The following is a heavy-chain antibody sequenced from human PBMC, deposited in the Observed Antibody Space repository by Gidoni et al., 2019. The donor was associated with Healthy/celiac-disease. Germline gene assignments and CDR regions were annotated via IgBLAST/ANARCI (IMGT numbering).Heavy chain of an antibody. Sequence: VQLVESGVLVVQPGRSLRLLCAVSAFTFSSSGMHWVRQAPGKGLEWVAVIWYDESDKNYADSVKGRFTITRDNAKNTLYLQMNSLRAGDTAVYYCARDPAGSVDYFDYWGQGTLVTVSS. V-gene: IGHV3-33*01. CDR2: IWYDESDK. J-gene: IGHJ4*02. CDR1: AFTFSSSG. CDR3: ARDPAGSVDYFDY. D-gene: IGHD3-10*01.